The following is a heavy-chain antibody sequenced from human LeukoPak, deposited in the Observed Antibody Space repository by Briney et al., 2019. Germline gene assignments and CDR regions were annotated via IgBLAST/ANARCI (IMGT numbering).Heavy chain of an antibody. Sequence: GGSLRLSCAASGFTFSSYWMHWVRQAPGKGLVWVSRINSDGSTTTYADSVKGRLTISRDNAKNTLYLQMNSLRAEDTAVCYCARDMTTVTTDAFDIWGQGTMVTVSS. CDR1: GFTFSSYW. J-gene: IGHJ3*02. D-gene: IGHD4-17*01. CDR2: INSDGSTT. V-gene: IGHV3-74*01. CDR3: ARDMTTVTTDAFDI.